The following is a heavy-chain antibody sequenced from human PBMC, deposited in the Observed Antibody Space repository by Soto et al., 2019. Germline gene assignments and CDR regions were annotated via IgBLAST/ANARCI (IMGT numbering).Heavy chain of an antibody. Sequence: GASVKVSCKASGYTFTSYAMHWVRQAPGQRLEWMGWINDGNGNTKYSQKFQGRVTITRDTSASTAYMELSSLRSEDTAVYYCARAGAVAGEGDYWGQGTLVTVSS. D-gene: IGHD6-19*01. CDR3: ARAGAVAGEGDY. J-gene: IGHJ4*02. CDR1: GYTFTSYA. CDR2: INDGNGNT. V-gene: IGHV1-3*01.